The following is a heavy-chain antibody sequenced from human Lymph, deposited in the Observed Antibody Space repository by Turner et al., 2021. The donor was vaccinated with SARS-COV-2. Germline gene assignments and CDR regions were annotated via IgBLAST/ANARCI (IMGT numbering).Heavy chain of an antibody. CDR3: VKDPGYCSGGSCYSRTYFDF. Sequence: GESGGGVVQPGGSLRLSCAASGFTFDDYAMHWVRQAPGKGLEWVSLISGDGGGTYYADSVKGRFTISRDNSKNSLSLQMNSLRAEDTALYYCVKDPGYCSGGSCYSRTYFDFWGQGTLVTVSA. CDR1: GFTFDDYA. D-gene: IGHD2-15*01. J-gene: IGHJ4*02. CDR2: ISGDGGGT. V-gene: IGHV3-43*02.